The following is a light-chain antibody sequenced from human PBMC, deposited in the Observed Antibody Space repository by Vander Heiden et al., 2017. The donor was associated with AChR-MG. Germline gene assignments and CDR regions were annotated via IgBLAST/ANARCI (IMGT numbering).Light chain of an antibody. CDR3: SEYRSGNAVL. J-gene: IGLJ2*01. CDR1: SRVVGGHNH. V-gene: IGLV2-14*03. CDR2: NVS. Sequence: QSALTQPASVSASPGPSITISCTGTSRVVGGHNHVSWIPQHPSPAHKFLISNVSVRPSGISHRFTGSKRGNTASRTISGLQPEDEADYYCSEYRSGNAVLFGGGTRVTVL.